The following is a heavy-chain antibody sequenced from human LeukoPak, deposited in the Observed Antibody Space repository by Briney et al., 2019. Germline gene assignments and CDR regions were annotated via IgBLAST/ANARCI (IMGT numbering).Heavy chain of an antibody. D-gene: IGHD2-2*01. Sequence: SETLSLSCAVSGGSISSGGYSWSWIREPPGKGLEWIGYIYHSGSTYYNPSLKSRVTISVDRSKNQFSLKLSSVTAADTAVYYCARRGYDSRTYYLDYWGQGTLVTVSS. CDR2: IYHSGST. CDR3: ARRGYDSRTYYLDY. V-gene: IGHV4-30-2*01. J-gene: IGHJ4*02. CDR1: GGSISSGGYS.